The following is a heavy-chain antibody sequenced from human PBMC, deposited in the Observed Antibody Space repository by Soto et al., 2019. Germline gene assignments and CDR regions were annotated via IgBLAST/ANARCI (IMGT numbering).Heavy chain of an antibody. D-gene: IGHD3-16*01. CDR1: GGSISNFY. Sequence: SETLSLTCTVSGGSISNFYWGWIRQPPGKGLEWIGYVYYTGSTSYNPSLKRRVTFSADSSRGQFSLRLNSVTAADTAVYYCARTVLGPDLWADSFADYYYYMDVWGQGTTVTVSS. J-gene: IGHJ6*03. CDR3: ARTVLGPDLWADSFADYYYYMDV. CDR2: VYYTGST. V-gene: IGHV4-59*08.